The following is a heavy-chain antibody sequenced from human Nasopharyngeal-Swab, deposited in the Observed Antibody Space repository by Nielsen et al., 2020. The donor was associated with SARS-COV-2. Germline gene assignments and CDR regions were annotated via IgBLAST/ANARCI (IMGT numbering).Heavy chain of an antibody. CDR2: INPSGGST. J-gene: IGHJ6*02. CDR1: GYTFTSYY. D-gene: IGHD2-15*01. V-gene: IGHV1-46*01. CDR3: ARDFNDDGGGSWDRGMDV. Sequence: ASVKVSCKASGYTFTSYYMHWVRQAPGQGLEWMGIINPSGGSTSYAQKFQGRVTMTRDTSTSTAYMELSSLRSDDTAVYYCARDFNDDGGGSWDRGMDVWGQGTTVTVSS.